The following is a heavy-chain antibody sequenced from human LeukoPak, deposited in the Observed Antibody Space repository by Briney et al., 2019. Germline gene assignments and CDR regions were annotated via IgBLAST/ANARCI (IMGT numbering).Heavy chain of an antibody. Sequence: ASVKVSCKASGYTFTSYAMNWVRQAPGQGLEWMGWINTNTGNPTYAQGFTGRFVFSLDTSVSTAYLQISSLKAEDTAVYYCARVTVTMVRGVIITTIDYWGQGTLVTVSS. J-gene: IGHJ4*02. V-gene: IGHV7-4-1*02. CDR2: INTNTGNP. D-gene: IGHD3-10*01. CDR3: ARVTVTMVRGVIITTIDY. CDR1: GYTFTSYA.